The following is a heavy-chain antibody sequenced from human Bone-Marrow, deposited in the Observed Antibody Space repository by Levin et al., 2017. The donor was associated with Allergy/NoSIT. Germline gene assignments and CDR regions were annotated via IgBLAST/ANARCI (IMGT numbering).Heavy chain of an antibody. Sequence: GGSLRLSCAASGFGFGSYGMHWVRQAPGKGLEWVAVIWYDGDKKEYAESVKGRFTISRDNFNNMLYLQMNSLRAEDTAVYYCARVRFCSSVNCFDYLGLWGQGTLFTVSS. CDR3: ARVRFCSSVNCFDYLGL. CDR1: GFGFGSYG. J-gene: IGHJ4*02. D-gene: IGHD6-19*01. CDR2: IWYDGDKK. V-gene: IGHV3-33*01.